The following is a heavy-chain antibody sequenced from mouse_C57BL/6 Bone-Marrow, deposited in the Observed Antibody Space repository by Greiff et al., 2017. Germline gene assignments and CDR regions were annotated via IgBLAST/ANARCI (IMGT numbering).Heavy chain of an antibody. CDR1: GFTFSDYG. CDR2: ISSGSSTI. V-gene: IGHV5-17*01. CDR3: ARKRRVPMDY. Sequence: EVKLMESGGGLVKPGGSLKLSCAASGFTFSDYGMHWVRQAPEKGLEWVAYISSGSSTIYYADPVKGRFTISRDNAKNTLFLQMTSLRSEDTAMYYCARKRRVPMDYWGQGTSVTVSS. J-gene: IGHJ4*01.